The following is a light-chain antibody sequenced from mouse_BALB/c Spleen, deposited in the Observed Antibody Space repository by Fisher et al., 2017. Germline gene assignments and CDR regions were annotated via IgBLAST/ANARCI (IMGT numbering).Light chain of an antibody. J-gene: IGKJ1*01. Sequence: DIVITQSPKFMSTSVGDRVSVTCKASQNVGTNVAWYQQKPGQSPKALIYSASYRYSGVPDRFTGSGSGTDFTLTISNVQSEDLAEYFCQQYNSYPRTFGGGTKLEIK. CDR1: QNVGTN. CDR3: QQYNSYPRT. CDR2: SAS. V-gene: IGKV6-15*01.